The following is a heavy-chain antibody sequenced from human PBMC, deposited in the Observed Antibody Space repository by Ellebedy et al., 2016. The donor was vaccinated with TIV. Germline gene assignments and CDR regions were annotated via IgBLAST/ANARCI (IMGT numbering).Heavy chain of an antibody. V-gene: IGHV4-34*01. CDR2: INHSGST. Sequence: SETLSLTXTLYGGSFSNYLWSWIRQSPGKGLEWIGDINHSGSTNYSPSLRSRVTISVDTSKNQFSLKLTSVTAADTAVYYCAGGRADVWELLAYWGQGTLATVSS. J-gene: IGHJ4*02. CDR1: GGSFSNYL. D-gene: IGHD1-26*01. CDR3: AGGRADVWELLAY.